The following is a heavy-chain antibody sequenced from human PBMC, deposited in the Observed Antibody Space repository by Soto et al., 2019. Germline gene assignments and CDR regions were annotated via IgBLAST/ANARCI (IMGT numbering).Heavy chain of an antibody. CDR3: AKCRHSSTSDLFDY. Sequence: EVQLVESGGGLVQPGRSLRLSCAASGFTFDDYAMHWVRQAPGKGLEWVSGISWNSGSIGYADSVKGRFTISRDNAKNSLYLQMNSLRAEDTALYYCAKCRHSSTSDLFDYWGQGTLVTVSS. V-gene: IGHV3-9*01. CDR2: ISWNSGSI. J-gene: IGHJ4*02. D-gene: IGHD2-2*01. CDR1: GFTFDDYA.